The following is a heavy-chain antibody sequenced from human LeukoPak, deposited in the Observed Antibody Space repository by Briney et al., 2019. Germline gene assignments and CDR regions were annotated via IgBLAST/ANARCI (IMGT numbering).Heavy chain of an antibody. Sequence: AGSLRLSCAASAFTVSSNYMSWVRQAPGKGLEWVSVIYSGGSTYYADSVKGRFTISRDNSKNTLYLQMNSLRAEDTAVYYCAREVRGAFDIWGQGTMVTVSS. V-gene: IGHV3-66*01. CDR3: AREVRGAFDI. D-gene: IGHD3-10*01. CDR2: IYSGGST. J-gene: IGHJ3*02. CDR1: AFTVSSNY.